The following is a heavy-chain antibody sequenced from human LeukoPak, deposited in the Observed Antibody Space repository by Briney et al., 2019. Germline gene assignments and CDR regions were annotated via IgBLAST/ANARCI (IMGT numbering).Heavy chain of an antibody. CDR2: ISYDGSNK. V-gene: IGHV3-30-3*01. Sequence: PGGSLRLSCAASGFTFGSYAMHWVRQAPGKGLEWVAVISYDGSNKYYADSVKGRFTISRDNSKNTLYLQMNSLRAEDTAVYYCARGDLAYCGGDCYSGVVYFDYWGQGTLVTVSS. CDR1: GFTFGSYA. D-gene: IGHD2-21*02. CDR3: ARGDLAYCGGDCYSGVVYFDY. J-gene: IGHJ4*02.